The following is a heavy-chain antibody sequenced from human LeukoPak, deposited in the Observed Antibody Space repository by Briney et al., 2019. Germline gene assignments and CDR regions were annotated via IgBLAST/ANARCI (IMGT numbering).Heavy chain of an antibody. CDR2: IYTSGST. D-gene: IGHD1-26*01. V-gene: IGHV4-4*07. CDR3: ARVSSGSYYNYYYYMDV. CDR1: GGSNSSYY. J-gene: IGHJ6*03. Sequence: SETLSLTCTVSGGSNSSYYWSWIRQPAGKGLEWIGRIYTSGSTNYNPSLKSRVTMSVDTSKNQFSLKLSSVTAADTAVYYCARVSSGSYYNYYYYMDVWGKGTTVTVSS.